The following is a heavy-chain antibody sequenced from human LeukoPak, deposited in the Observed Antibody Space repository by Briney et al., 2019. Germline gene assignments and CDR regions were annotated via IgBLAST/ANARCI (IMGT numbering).Heavy chain of an antibody. CDR3: AGVSNYAPIDYYYYGMDV. Sequence: ASVKVSCKASGYTFTSYDINWVRQATGQGLEWMGWMNPNSGNTGYAQKFQGRVTMTRNTSISTAYMELSSLRSEDTAVYYCAGVSNYAPIDYYYYGMDVWGQGTTVTVSS. CDR2: MNPNSGNT. CDR1: GYTFTSYD. D-gene: IGHD4-4*01. J-gene: IGHJ6*02. V-gene: IGHV1-8*01.